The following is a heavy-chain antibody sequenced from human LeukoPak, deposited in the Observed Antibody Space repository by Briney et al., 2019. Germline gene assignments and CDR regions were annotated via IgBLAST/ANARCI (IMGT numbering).Heavy chain of an antibody. V-gene: IGHV4-39*07. CDR2: IYYSGST. Sequence: SETLSLTCTVSGGSVSSSSYSWGWIRQPPGKGLEWIGSIYYSGSTYYNPSLKSRVTISVDASKNQFSLKLSSVTAADTAVYYCARDSPGGAFDIWGQGTMVTVSS. CDR1: GGSVSSSSYS. D-gene: IGHD1-1*01. CDR3: ARDSPGGAFDI. J-gene: IGHJ3*02.